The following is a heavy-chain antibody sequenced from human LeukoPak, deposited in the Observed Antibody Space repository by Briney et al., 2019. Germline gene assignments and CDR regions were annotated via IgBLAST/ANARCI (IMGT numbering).Heavy chain of an antibody. Sequence: ASVKVSCKASGYTFTGYYMHWVRQAPGQGLEWMGWINPNSGGTNYAQKFQGRVTMTRDTFISTAYMELSRLRSDDTAVYYCARDLPFTPYSSSWAHDYWGQGTLVTVSS. V-gene: IGHV1-2*02. J-gene: IGHJ4*02. D-gene: IGHD6-13*01. CDR1: GYTFTGYY. CDR2: INPNSGGT. CDR3: ARDLPFTPYSSSWAHDY.